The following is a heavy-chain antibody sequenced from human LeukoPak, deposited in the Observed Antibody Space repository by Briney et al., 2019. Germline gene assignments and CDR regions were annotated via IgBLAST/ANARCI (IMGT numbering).Heavy chain of an antibody. CDR1: GFTFSSYA. J-gene: IGHJ4*02. V-gene: IGHV3-23*01. CDR3: AKDVTYGDYYPY. CDR2: ISGSGGST. Sequence: GGSLRLSCAASGFTFSSYAMSWVRQAPGKGLEWVSAISGSGGSTYYADSAKGRFTISRDNSKNTLYLQMNSLRAEDTAVYYCAKDVTYGDYYPYWGQGTLVTVSS. D-gene: IGHD4-17*01.